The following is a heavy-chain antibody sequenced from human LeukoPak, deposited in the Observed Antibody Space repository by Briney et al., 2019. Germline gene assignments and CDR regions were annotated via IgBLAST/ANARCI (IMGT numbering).Heavy chain of an antibody. J-gene: IGHJ4*02. CDR2: ISYSGST. D-gene: IGHD5-12*01. Sequence: SETLSLTCTVSGGSISPYYWSWLRQPPGKGLEWIGYISYSGSTNYNPSLKTLKSRVTISVDTSKNQFSLKLSSVTAADTAVYYCARLTAGGYTGNFDYWGQGTLVTVSS. CDR1: GGSISPYY. V-gene: IGHV4-59*08. CDR3: ARLTAGGYTGNFDY.